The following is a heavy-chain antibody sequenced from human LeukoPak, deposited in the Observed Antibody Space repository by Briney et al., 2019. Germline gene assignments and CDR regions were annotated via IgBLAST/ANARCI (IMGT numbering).Heavy chain of an antibody. CDR3: ARDVLLLNDAFDI. V-gene: IGHV4-61*02. CDR1: GGSISSGSYY. Sequence: SQTLSLTCTVSGGSISSGSYYWSWIRQPAGKGLEWIGRIYTSGSTYYNPSLKSRVTISVDTSKNQFSLKLSSVTAADTAVYYCARDVLLLNDAFDIWGQGTMVTVSS. D-gene: IGHD3-10*01. CDR2: IYTSGST. J-gene: IGHJ3*02.